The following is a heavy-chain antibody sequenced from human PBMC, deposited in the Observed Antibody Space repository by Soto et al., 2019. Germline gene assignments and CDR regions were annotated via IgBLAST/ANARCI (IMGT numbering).Heavy chain of an antibody. CDR3: ARDQRSGYDWYYYYYYGMDV. CDR2: IYYSGST. CDR1: GGSIRSGDYY. D-gene: IGHD5-12*01. J-gene: IGHJ6*02. V-gene: IGHV4-30-4*01. Sequence: QVQLQESGPGLVKPSQTLSLTCTVSGGSIRSGDYYWGWIRQPPGKGLEWLGYIYYSGSTYYNPSLKSRVTISVDTSKNQFSLKLSSVTAADTAVYYCARDQRSGYDWYYYYYYGMDVWGQGTTVTVSS.